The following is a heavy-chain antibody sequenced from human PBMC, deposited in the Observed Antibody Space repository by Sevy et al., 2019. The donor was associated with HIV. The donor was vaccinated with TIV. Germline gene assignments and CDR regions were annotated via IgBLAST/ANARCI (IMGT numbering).Heavy chain of an antibody. D-gene: IGHD3-10*01. Sequence: GGSLRLSCAASGFTFSSYAMSWVRQAPGKGLEWVSAISGSGGSTYYADSVKGRFTISRDNSKNTLYLQMNSLRAEDMAVYYCAKKGVLLWFGELGAFDIWGQGTMVTVSS. V-gene: IGHV3-23*01. CDR2: ISGSGGST. J-gene: IGHJ3*02. CDR3: AKKGVLLWFGELGAFDI. CDR1: GFTFSSYA.